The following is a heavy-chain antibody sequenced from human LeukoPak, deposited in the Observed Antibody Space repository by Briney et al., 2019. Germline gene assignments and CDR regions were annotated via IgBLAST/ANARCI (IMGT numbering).Heavy chain of an antibody. CDR2: ISAYNGNT. V-gene: IGHV1-18*01. CDR3: ASITMVRGAPGMDV. CDR1: GGTFSSYA. D-gene: IGHD3-10*01. J-gene: IGHJ6*02. Sequence: ASVKVSCKASGGTFSSYAISWVRQAPGQGLEWMGWISAYNGNTNYAQKLQGRVAMTTDTSTSTAYMELRSLRSDDTAVYYCASITMVRGAPGMDVWGQGTTVTVSS.